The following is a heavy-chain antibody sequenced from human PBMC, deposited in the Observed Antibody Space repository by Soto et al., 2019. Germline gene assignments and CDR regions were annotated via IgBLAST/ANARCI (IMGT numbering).Heavy chain of an antibody. Sequence: QVQLQESGPGLVKPSETLSLTCTVSGGSISSYYWSWIRQPPGKGLEWIGYIYYSGSTNYNPSLKSRVTISVDTSKNQFSLKLSSVTAADTAVYYCARDRGATVTTTKNKRTHTRLNWFDPWGQGTLVTVSS. CDR2: IYYSGST. CDR1: GGSISSYY. CDR3: ARDRGATVTTTKNKRTHTRLNWFDP. J-gene: IGHJ5*02. D-gene: IGHD4-17*01. V-gene: IGHV4-59*01.